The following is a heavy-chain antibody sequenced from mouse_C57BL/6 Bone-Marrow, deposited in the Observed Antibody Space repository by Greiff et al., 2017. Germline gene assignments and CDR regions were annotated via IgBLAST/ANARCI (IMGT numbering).Heavy chain of an antibody. J-gene: IGHJ4*01. V-gene: IGHV1-55*01. Sequence: QVQLQQPGAELVKPGASVTMSCKASGYTFTSYWITWVKQRPGQGLEWIGDIYPGSGSTNYNEKFKSKATLTVDTSSSTAYMQRSRLTSDDSAVYYCVLYGYEYYAMDYWSQGTSGTVSA. CDR2: IYPGSGST. D-gene: IGHD2-2*01. CDR3: VLYGYEYYAMDY. CDR1: GYTFTSYW.